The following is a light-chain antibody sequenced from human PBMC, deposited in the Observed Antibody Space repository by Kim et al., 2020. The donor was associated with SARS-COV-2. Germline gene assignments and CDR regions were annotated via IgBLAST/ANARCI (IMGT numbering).Light chain of an antibody. CDR1: QDIRNY. Sequence: DIQMTQSPSSLSASIGDRVTITCQASQDIRNYLNWFQQKPGKAPKLLIYDASNLERGVPSRFSGSGSGTDFTFTISGLQPEDVATYYCQQYDDLLAFTFGGGTKVDIK. J-gene: IGKJ4*01. V-gene: IGKV1-33*01. CDR2: DAS. CDR3: QQYDDLLAFT.